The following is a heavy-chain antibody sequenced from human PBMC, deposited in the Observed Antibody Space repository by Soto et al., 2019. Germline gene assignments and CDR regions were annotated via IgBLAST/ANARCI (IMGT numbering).Heavy chain of an antibody. Sequence: QVQLQESGPGLVKPSQILSLTCTVSGGSISSGDYYWSCIRQPPGKGLEWIGYIYYSGSTYYNPSLKSRVTISVDTSKNRFSLKLSSVTAADTAVYYCARSPYYYESSGYVFDYWGQGTLVTVSS. CDR3: ARSPYYYESSGYVFDY. J-gene: IGHJ4*02. CDR1: GGSISSGDYY. D-gene: IGHD3-22*01. CDR2: IYYSGST. V-gene: IGHV4-30-4*01.